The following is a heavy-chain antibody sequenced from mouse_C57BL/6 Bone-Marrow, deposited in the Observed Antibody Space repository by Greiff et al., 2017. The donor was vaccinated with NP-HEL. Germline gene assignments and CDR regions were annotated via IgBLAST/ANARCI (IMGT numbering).Heavy chain of an antibody. CDR1: GYSFTGYY. J-gene: IGHJ4*01. V-gene: IGHV1-42*01. Sequence: VQLKESGPELVKPGASVKISCKASGYSFTGYYMNWVKQSPEKSLEWIGEINPSTGGTTYNQKFKAKATLTVDKSSSTAYMQLKSLTSEDSAVDYCARYYYGGMDYWGQGTSVTVSS. CDR2: INPSTGGT. D-gene: IGHD1-1*01. CDR3: ARYYYGGMDY.